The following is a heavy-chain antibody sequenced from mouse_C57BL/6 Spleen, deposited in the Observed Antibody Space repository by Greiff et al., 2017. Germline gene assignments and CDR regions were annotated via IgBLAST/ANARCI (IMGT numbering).Heavy chain of an antibody. CDR1: GFTFSNYW. J-gene: IGHJ1*03. CDR2: IRLKSDNYAT. D-gene: IGHD3-1*01. V-gene: IGHV6-3*01. Sequence: EVMLVESGGGLVQPGGSMKLSCVASGFTFSNYWMNWVRQSPEKGLEWVAQIRLKSDNYATHYAESVKGRFTISRDDSKSSVYLQMNNVRAEDTGIYYCTGRAEEYFDVWGTGTTVTVSS. CDR3: TGRAEEYFDV.